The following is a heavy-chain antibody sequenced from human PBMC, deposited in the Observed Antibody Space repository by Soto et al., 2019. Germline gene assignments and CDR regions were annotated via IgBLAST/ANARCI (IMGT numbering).Heavy chain of an antibody. V-gene: IGHV1-18*01. Sequence: QVHLVQSGAEVKKPGASVKVSCKGSGYAFTTYGITWVRQAPGQGLEWMGWISVHNGNTNYAQKLQGRGTVTRDTSTSTAYMELRSLRSDDTAVYYCARGRYGDYWGQGALVTVSS. CDR1: GYAFTTYG. D-gene: IGHD1-1*01. CDR3: ARGRYGDY. J-gene: IGHJ4*02. CDR2: ISVHNGNT.